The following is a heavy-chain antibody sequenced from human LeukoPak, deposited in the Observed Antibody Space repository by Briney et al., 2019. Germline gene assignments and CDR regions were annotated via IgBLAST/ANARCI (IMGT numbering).Heavy chain of an antibody. CDR1: GGSISSSSYY. V-gene: IGHV4-39*01. CDR3: ARRTVTTVAFDI. Sequence: SSETLSLTCTVPGGSISSSSYYWGWIRQPPGKGLAWIGSIYYSGSTYYNPSLKSRVTISVDTSKNQFSLKLSSETAADTAVYYCARRTVTTVAFDIWGQGTMVTVSS. J-gene: IGHJ3*02. D-gene: IGHD4-17*01. CDR2: IYYSGST.